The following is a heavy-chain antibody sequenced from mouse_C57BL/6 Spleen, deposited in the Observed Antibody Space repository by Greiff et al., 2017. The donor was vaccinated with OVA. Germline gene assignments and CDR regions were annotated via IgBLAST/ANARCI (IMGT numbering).Heavy chain of an antibody. CDR3: ARYDGYPLYYFDY. CDR2: INPSNGGT. CDR1: GYTFTSYW. J-gene: IGHJ2*01. Sequence: VQLQQPGTELVKPGASVKLSCKASGYTFTSYWMHWVKQRPGQGLEWIGNINPSNGGTNYNEKFKSKATLTVDKSSSTAYMQLSSLTSEDSAVYDCARYDGYPLYYFDYWGQGTTLTVSS. D-gene: IGHD2-3*01. V-gene: IGHV1-53*01.